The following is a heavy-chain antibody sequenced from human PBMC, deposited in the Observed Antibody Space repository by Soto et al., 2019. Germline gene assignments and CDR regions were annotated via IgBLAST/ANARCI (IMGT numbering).Heavy chain of an antibody. Sequence: GASVKVSCEACGGSFSSYAISWVRQAPGQGLEWMGGIIPIFGTADYAQKFQGRVTITADESTSTAYMELSSLRSEDTAVYYCARGALIVVVPAANEGWFDPWGQGTLVTVSS. CDR2: IIPIFGTA. J-gene: IGHJ5*02. D-gene: IGHD2-2*01. V-gene: IGHV1-69*13. CDR1: GGSFSSYA. CDR3: ARGALIVVVPAANEGWFDP.